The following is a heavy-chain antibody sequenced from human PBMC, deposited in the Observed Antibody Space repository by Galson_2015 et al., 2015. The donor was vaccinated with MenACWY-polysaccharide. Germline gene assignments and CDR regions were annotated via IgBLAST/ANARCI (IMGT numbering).Heavy chain of an antibody. CDR3: VRVGVPAAIAMDV. D-gene: IGHD2-2*02. V-gene: IGHV3-21*01. J-gene: IGHJ6*03. Sequence: SLRLSCAASGFTFSSYSMNWVRQAPGKGLEWVSSISSTSSYIYYAGSVKGRFTISRDSAKNSLYLQMNILRAEDTAVYYCVRVGVPAAIAMDVWGEGTTVTVSS. CDR1: GFTFSSYS. CDR2: ISSTSSYI.